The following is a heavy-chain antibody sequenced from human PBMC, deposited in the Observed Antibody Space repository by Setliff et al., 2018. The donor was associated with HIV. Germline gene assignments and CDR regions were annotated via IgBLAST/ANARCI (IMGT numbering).Heavy chain of an antibody. CDR3: VRDPPLTPTDADHPFDI. Sequence: SETLSLTCAVSGYSISSGYYWAWIRQPPGKGLEWIGSIYHGGTTYYNPSLKSRSTISEDTSKNQFSLSRSSVTAADTAVYYCVRDPPLTPTDADHPFDIWGQGTMVTVSS. CDR2: IYHGGTT. CDR1: GYSISSGYY. J-gene: IGHJ3*02. V-gene: IGHV4-38-2*02. D-gene: IGHD2-21*02.